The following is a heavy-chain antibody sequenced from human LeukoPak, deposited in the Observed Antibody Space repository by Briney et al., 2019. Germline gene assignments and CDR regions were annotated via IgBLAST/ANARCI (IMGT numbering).Heavy chain of an antibody. V-gene: IGHV3-33*01. CDR3: ARDQGAYGYGFGSSSY. D-gene: IGHD5-18*01. J-gene: IGHJ4*02. CDR1: GFTFSSYG. CDR2: IWYDGSNK. Sequence: GGSLRLSCAASGFTFSSYGMHWVRQAPGKGLEWVAVIWYDGSNKYYADSVKGRFTISRDNSKNTLYLQMNSLRAEDTAVYYCARDQGAYGYGFGSSSYWGQGTLVTVSS.